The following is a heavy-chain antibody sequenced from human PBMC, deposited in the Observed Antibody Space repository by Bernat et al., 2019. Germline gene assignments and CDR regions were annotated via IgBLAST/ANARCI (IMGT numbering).Heavy chain of an antibody. CDR2: IKSKTDGGTT. Sequence: EVQLVESGGGLVKPGGSLRLSCAASGFTFSNAWMNWVRQAPGKGLEWVGRIKSKTDGGTTDYAAPVKGRFTISRDDSKNTLYLQMNSLKTEDTAVYYCTTEGALGHDYGGNSVRQFQHWGQGTLVTVSS. CDR1: GFTFSNAW. J-gene: IGHJ1*01. V-gene: IGHV3-15*07. D-gene: IGHD4-23*01. CDR3: TTEGALGHDYGGNSVRQFQH.